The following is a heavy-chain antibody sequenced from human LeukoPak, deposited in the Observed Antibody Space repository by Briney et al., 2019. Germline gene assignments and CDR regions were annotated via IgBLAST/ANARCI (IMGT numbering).Heavy chain of an antibody. CDR2: INHSGST. CDR3: ARDIVVVPAAIRGRWFDP. Sequence: SETLSLTCAVYGGSFSGYYWSWIRQPPGKGLEWIGEINHSGSTNYNPSLKSRVTISVDTSKNQFSLKLSSVTAAYTAVYYCARDIVVVPAAIRGRWFDPWGQGTLVTVSS. CDR1: GGSFSGYY. D-gene: IGHD2-2*01. V-gene: IGHV4-34*01. J-gene: IGHJ5*02.